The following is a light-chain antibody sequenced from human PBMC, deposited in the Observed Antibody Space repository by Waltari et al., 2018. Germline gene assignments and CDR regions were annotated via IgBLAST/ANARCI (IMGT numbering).Light chain of an antibody. J-gene: IGKJ1*01. CDR2: GAA. CDR3: QQYSKWPQT. Sequence: EVVMTQSLTTLSVALGERATRSCRASQSVTSNLAWYEQKPGQAPRLLMYGAATRATGIPARFSGSGSGTEFILTISSLQSEDFAVCYCQQYSKWPQTFGQGTKVAI. V-gene: IGKV3-15*01. CDR1: QSVTSN.